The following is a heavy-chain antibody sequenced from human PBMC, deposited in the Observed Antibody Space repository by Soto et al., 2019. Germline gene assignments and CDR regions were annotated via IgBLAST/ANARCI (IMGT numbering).Heavy chain of an antibody. J-gene: IGHJ4*02. D-gene: IGHD3-9*01. CDR2: IIPIFGTA. V-gene: IGHV1-69*13. CDR3: ASGLPDCYDILNGYSFDY. Sequence: ASVKVSCKASGGTFSSYAISWVRQAPGQGLEWMGGIIPIFGTANYAQKFQGRVTITADESTSTAYMELSSLRSEDTAVYYCASGLPDCYDILNGYSFDYWGQGTLVTVSS. CDR1: GGTFSSYA.